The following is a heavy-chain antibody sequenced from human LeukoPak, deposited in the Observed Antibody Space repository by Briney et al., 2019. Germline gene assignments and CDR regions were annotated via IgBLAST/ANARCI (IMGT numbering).Heavy chain of an antibody. D-gene: IGHD6-19*01. V-gene: IGHV3-48*04. CDR1: GFTFSSYS. Sequence: GGSLRLSCAASGFTFSSYSMNWVRQAPGKGLEWVSYISSSSSTIYYADSVKGRFTISRDNAKNSLYLQMNSLRAEDTAVYYCARLKRSGWTLKFDYWGQGTLVTVSS. CDR2: ISSSSSTI. J-gene: IGHJ4*02. CDR3: ARLKRSGWTLKFDY.